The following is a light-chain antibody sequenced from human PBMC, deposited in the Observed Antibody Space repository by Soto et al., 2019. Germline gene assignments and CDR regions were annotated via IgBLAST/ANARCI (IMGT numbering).Light chain of an antibody. J-gene: IGKJ3*01. V-gene: IGKV3-20*01. Sequence: EIVLTQSPGTLSLSPGERATLSCRASQTVTNNYLAWYQQKPGQAPRLLIYGTSTRDAGIPDRFSGSGSGTDFTLTISRLEPDYFAVYYCQQYVWSPQFTFGPGTKVDIK. CDR2: GTS. CDR3: QQYVWSPQFT. CDR1: QTVTNNY.